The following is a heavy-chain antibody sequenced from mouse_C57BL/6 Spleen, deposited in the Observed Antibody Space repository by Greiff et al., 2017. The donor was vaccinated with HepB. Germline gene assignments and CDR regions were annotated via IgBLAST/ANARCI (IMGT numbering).Heavy chain of an antibody. V-gene: IGHV1-15*01. CDR3: TRGDGNYFWYFDV. CDR2: IDPETGGT. CDR1: GYTFTDYE. J-gene: IGHJ1*03. D-gene: IGHD2-1*01. Sequence: VKLVESGAELVRPGASVTLSCKASGYTFTDYEMHWVKQTPVHGLEWIGAIDPETGGTAYNQKFKGKAILTADKSSSTAYMELRSLTSEDSAVYYCTRGDGNYFWYFDVWGTGTTVTVSS.